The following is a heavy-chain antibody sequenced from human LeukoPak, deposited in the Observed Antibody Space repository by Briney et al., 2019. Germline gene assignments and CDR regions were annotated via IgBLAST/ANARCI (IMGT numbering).Heavy chain of an antibody. D-gene: IGHD3-10*01. CDR1: GITFRSYA. J-gene: IGHJ4*02. V-gene: IGHV3-23*01. CDR2: INGDGGST. CDR3: AKWGAQSGSYRVVDC. Sequence: GGSLRLSCAASGITFRSYAMSWVRQARGKGLEWVSAINGDGGSTYYVDSVKGRFTISRDNSNNTLFLQMNSLRVEDTAVYYCAKWGAQSGSYRVVDCWGRGTLVTVSS.